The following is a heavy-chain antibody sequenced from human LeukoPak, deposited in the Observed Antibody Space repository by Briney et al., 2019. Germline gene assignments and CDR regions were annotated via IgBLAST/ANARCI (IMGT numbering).Heavy chain of an antibody. Sequence: PGGSLRLSCATSGFPFSDFSMNWVRQAPGKGLERISTTNSGGTTTYYAESVKGRFTISRDTFKNALYLQMSSLRVEDTAIYYCAKQSYARSLGEGGPGTLVTVSS. CDR1: GFPFSDFS. D-gene: IGHD3-10*02. J-gene: IGHJ4*02. CDR2: TNSGGTTT. CDR3: AKQSYARSLGE. V-gene: IGHV3-23*01.